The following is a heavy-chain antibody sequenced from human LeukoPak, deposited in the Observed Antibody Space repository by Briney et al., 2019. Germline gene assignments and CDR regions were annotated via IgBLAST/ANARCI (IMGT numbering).Heavy chain of an antibody. CDR2: IYFTGST. J-gene: IGHJ6*03. V-gene: IGHV4-61*01. D-gene: IGHD6-13*01. Sequence: SEALSLTCTVSGSSVSNGNYYWSWIRQPPGKGLEWIGYIYFTGSTNYNPSLKSRVTISVDTSKNQFSLKQNSVTAADTAVYFCARGSVASEVMLSDYYMDVWGTGTTVTVSS. CDR3: ARGSVASEVMLSDYYMDV. CDR1: GSSVSNGNYY.